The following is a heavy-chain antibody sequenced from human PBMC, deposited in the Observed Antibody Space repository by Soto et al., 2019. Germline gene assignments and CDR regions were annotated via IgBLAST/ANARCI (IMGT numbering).Heavy chain of an antibody. D-gene: IGHD3-16*02. CDR1: GGSISNYY. V-gene: IGHV4-59*01. J-gene: IGHJ4*02. Sequence: QVQLQESGPGLVKPSETLSLTCTVSGGSISNYYWSWIRQSPGKGLEWIGYLYYSGGTNYNPSLKSRVTMSVDTSRSQFSLNLTSVTAADTAVYYCAGGHYVWGSYRPDFDYWGQGTLVTVSS. CDR2: LYYSGGT. CDR3: AGGHYVWGSYRPDFDY.